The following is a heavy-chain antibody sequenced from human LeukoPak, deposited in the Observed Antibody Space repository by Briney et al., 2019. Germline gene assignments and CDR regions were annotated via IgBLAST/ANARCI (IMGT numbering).Heavy chain of an antibody. Sequence: GESLKISCKGSGYSFTSYWIGWVRQMPGKGLEWMGIIYPGDSDTRYSPSFQGQVPISADKSISTAYLQWSSLKASDTAMYYCATSYGSGSYAGYFDYWGQGTLVTVSS. CDR3: ATSYGSGSYAGYFDY. V-gene: IGHV5-51*01. CDR2: IYPGDSDT. CDR1: GYSFTSYW. D-gene: IGHD3-10*01. J-gene: IGHJ4*02.